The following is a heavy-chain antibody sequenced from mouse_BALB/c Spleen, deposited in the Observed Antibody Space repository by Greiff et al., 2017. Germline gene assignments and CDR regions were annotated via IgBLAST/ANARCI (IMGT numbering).Heavy chain of an antibody. V-gene: IGHV3-2*02. Sequence: EVHLVESGPGLVKPSQSLSLTCTVTSYSITSDYAWNWIRQFPGNKLEWMGYISYSGSTSYNPSLKSRISITRDTSKNQFFLQLNSVTTEDTATYYCARGGAPYWYFDVWGAGTTVTVSS. CDR2: ISYSGST. CDR3: ARGGAPYWYFDV. J-gene: IGHJ1*01. CDR1: SYSITSDYA.